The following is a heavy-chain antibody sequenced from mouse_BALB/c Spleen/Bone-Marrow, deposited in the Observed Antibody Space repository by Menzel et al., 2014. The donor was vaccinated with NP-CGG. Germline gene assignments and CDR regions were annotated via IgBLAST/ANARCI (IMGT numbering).Heavy chain of an antibody. CDR2: INPSNGRT. CDR1: GYTFTSYW. J-gene: IGHJ2*01. V-gene: IGHV1S81*02. CDR3: ARPTVRAPLDY. Sequence: QVQLQQSGAELVKPGASVKLSCKASGYTFTSYWMHWVKQRPGQGLEWIGEINPSNGRTNYNEKFKNKATLTVDKSSSTAYMQVSSLTSEDSAVYYCARPTVRAPLDYWGQGTTLTVSS. D-gene: IGHD3-2*01.